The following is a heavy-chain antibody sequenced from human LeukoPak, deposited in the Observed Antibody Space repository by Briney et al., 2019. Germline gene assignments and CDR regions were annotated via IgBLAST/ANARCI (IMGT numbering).Heavy chain of an antibody. CDR2: IKQDRSEK. V-gene: IGHV3-7*01. CDR1: GFTFSNYW. Sequence: GGSLRLSCAASGFTFSNYWMSWVRQAPGKGLEWVANIKQDRSEKYYVDSVKGRFTISRDNAKNSLYLQMNSLRAEDTAVYYCAKEGGSGSFDYWGQGTLVTVSS. J-gene: IGHJ4*02. CDR3: AKEGGSGSFDY. D-gene: IGHD3-10*01.